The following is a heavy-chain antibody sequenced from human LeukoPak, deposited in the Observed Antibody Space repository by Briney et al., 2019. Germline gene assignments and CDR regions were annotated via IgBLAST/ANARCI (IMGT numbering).Heavy chain of an antibody. CDR3: AKGIRRYYDSSGYLDYMDV. CDR2: ISGSGGST. V-gene: IGHV3-23*01. Sequence: GGSLRLSCAASGFTFSSYAMSWVRQAPGKGLEWVSAISGSGGSTYYADSVKGRFTISRDNSKNTLYLQMNSLRAEDTAVYYCAKGIRRYYDSSGYLDYMDVWGKGTTVTVSS. D-gene: IGHD3-22*01. J-gene: IGHJ6*03. CDR1: GFTFSSYA.